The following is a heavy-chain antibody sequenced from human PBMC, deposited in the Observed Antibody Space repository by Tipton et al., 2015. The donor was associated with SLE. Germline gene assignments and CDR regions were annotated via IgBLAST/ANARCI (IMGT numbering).Heavy chain of an antibody. CDR2: IYTSGST. CDR1: GGSIRSYY. D-gene: IGHD2-2*01. CDR3: ARRCISTNCYWGYSFDY. V-gene: IGHV4-4*07. J-gene: IGHJ4*02. Sequence: TLSLTCTVSGGSIRSYYWSWIRQPAGKGLEWIGRIYTSGSTNYNPSLKSRVTMSVDTSKNQFSLKLSSVTAADTAVYYCARRCISTNCYWGYSFDYWGQGTLVTVSS.